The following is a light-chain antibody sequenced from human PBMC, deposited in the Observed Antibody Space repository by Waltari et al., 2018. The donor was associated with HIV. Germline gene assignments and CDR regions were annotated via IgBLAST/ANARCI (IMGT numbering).Light chain of an antibody. V-gene: IGLV1-47*01. Sequence: QSVLTQPPSASGTPGQRVTISCSGRNSNVGISYVYWYQQRPGTTPKLVIYGIKQRPSGVPDRFSGSKSGTSVSLVISGIRSEDEADYYCAAWDYSLSGWVFGGGTKLTVL. CDR2: GIK. J-gene: IGLJ3*02. CDR1: NSNVGISY. CDR3: AAWDYSLSGWV.